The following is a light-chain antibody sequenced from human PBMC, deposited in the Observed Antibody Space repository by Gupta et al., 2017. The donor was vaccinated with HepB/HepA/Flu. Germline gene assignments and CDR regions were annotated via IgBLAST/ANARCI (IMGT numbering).Light chain of an antibody. Sequence: QSALTQPASVSGSPGQSIIISCTGTRSDVGGYDYVSWYQQHPGKAHKLMIYDVSNRRSGVSNRFSGSKTGNTASLTISGLQAEDEADYYCSSDTTSTTVVFGGGTKLTVL. V-gene: IGLV2-14*03. J-gene: IGLJ2*01. CDR1: RSDVGGYDY. CDR2: DVS. CDR3: SSDTTSTTVV.